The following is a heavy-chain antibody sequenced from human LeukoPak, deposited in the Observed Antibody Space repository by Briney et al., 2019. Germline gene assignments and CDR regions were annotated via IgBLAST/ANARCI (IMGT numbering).Heavy chain of an antibody. CDR3: VGSTGYPYYFDY. CDR1: GYTFTGYW. Sequence: GESLKISCKASGYTFTGYWIGWVRQMPGKGLEWMAIIYPGDSHTRYSPSFQGQVTISADKSISTAYLQWSSLKASDTAMYYCVGSTGYPYYFDYWGQGTLVTVS. CDR2: IYPGDSHT. V-gene: IGHV5-51*01. J-gene: IGHJ4*02. D-gene: IGHD3-9*01.